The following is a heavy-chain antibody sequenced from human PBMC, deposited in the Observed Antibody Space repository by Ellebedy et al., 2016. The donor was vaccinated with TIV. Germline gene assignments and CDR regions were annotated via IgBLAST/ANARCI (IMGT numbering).Heavy chain of an antibody. V-gene: IGHV3-48*04. J-gene: IGHJ4*02. CDR2: IGRDNLTI. Sequence: GGSLRLXCAASGFTFSSFSMNWVRQAPGKGLEWVSYIGRDNLTIYYADSVKGRFTISRDSAKNSLYLQMNSLRAEDTALYYCAKGVSEDYGDYFDYWGQGALVTVSS. D-gene: IGHD4-17*01. CDR3: AKGVSEDYGDYFDY. CDR1: GFTFSSFS.